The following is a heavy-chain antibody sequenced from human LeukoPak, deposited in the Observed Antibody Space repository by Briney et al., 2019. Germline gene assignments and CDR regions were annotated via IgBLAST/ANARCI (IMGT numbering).Heavy chain of an antibody. CDR1: GFTFSSYG. CDR2: ISYDGSNK. V-gene: IGHV3-30*18. J-gene: IGHJ4*02. D-gene: IGHD3-22*01. Sequence: GGSLRLSCAASGFTFSSYGMHWVRQAPDKGLEWVAVISYDGSNKYYADSVKGRFTISRDNSKNTLYLQMNSLRAEDTAVYYCAKDGDSSGYYFVDYWGQGTLVTVSS. CDR3: AKDGDSSGYYFVDY.